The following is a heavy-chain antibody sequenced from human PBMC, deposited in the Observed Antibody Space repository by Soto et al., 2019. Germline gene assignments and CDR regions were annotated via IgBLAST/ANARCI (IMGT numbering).Heavy chain of an antibody. CDR3: AKDSEYSSGGSRLPYDYFYGMDV. CDR1: GFTFSRYG. V-gene: IGHV3-30*18. CDR2: ISYDESYK. J-gene: IGHJ6*02. Sequence: GGSLRLSCAASGFTFSRYGMHWVRQAPGKGLEWVAVISYDESYKYYTDSVKGRITISRDNSKNTLYLQMNSLRAEDTAVYYCAKDSEYSSGGSRLPYDYFYGMDVWGQGTTVTVSS. D-gene: IGHD2-15*01.